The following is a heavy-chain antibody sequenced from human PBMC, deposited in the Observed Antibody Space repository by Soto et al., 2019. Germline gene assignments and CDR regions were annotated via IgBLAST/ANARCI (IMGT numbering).Heavy chain of an antibody. Sequence: PGESLKISCKGSGYNFGGYWISWVRQTPGKGLEWMGRIDPTDSSSNYNPSFEGHVTVSAEKPISTAYLEWSSLKTSDTAIYYCARHGAYTFSENFDFWGQGTLVTVS. CDR2: IDPTDSSS. D-gene: IGHD3-10*01. CDR3: ARHGAYTFSENFDF. V-gene: IGHV5-10-1*01. CDR1: GYNFGGYW. J-gene: IGHJ4*02.